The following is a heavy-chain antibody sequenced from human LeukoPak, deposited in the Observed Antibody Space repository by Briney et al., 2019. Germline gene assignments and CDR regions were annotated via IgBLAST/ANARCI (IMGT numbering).Heavy chain of an antibody. V-gene: IGHV3-30*02. CDR2: IWYGGSNK. CDR1: GFTFSSYG. D-gene: IGHD1-26*01. J-gene: IGHJ6*03. Sequence: GGSLRLSCAASGFTFSSYGMHWVRQAPGKGLEWVAVIWYGGSNKYYADSVKGRFTISRDNSKNTLYLQMNSLRAEDTAVYYCAKSGSYYHYYYYMDVWGKGTTVTISS. CDR3: AKSGSYYHYYYYMDV.